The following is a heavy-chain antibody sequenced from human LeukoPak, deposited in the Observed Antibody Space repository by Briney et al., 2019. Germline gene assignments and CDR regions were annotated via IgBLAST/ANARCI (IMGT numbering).Heavy chain of an antibody. V-gene: IGHV3-66*02. J-gene: IGHJ4*02. CDR2: IYSGGST. D-gene: IGHD1-26*01. CDR1: GFTVSSNY. Sequence: GGSLRLSCAASGFTVSSNYMSWVRQAPVKGLEWVSVIYSGGSTYYADSVKGRFTISRDNSKNTLYLQMNSLRAEDTAVYYCARGPYPWELYRTWGQGTLVTVSS. CDR3: ARGPYPWELYRT.